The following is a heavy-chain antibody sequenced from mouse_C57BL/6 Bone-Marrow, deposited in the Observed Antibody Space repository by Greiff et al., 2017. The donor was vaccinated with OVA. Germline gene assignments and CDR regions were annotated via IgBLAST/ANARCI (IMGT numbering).Heavy chain of an antibody. V-gene: IGHV1-47*01. D-gene: IGHD1-1*01. CDR1: GYTFTTYP. J-gene: IGHJ4*01. CDR3: EWGGSSSFYAMDY. CDR2: FHPYNDDT. Sequence: QVQLQQSGAELVKPGASVKMSCKASGYTFTTYPIAWMKQNHGKSLEWIGNFHPYNDDTKSNEKFKGKGTLTVEKSSSTVYLELSRLPSDDSAVDICEWGGSSSFYAMDYWGQGTSVTVSS.